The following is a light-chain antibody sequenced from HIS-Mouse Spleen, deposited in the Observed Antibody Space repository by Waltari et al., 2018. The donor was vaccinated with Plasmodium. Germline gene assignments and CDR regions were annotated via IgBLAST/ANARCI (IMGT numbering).Light chain of an antibody. CDR1: SSDVGGYNY. V-gene: IGLV2-8*01. Sequence: QSALTQPRSVSGSPGQSVTISCTGTSSDVGGYNYVSWYQQPPGKAPKLMLYEVSKRPSGVPDRFSGSKSGNTASLTVSGLQAEDEADYYCSSYAGSNNLVFGGGTKLTVL. CDR2: EVS. J-gene: IGLJ2*01. CDR3: SSYAGSNNLV.